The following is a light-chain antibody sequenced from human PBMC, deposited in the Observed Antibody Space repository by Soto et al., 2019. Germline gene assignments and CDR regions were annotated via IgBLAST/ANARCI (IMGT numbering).Light chain of an antibody. J-gene: IGKJ2*01. CDR3: HQYNNRPYT. Sequence: EIVMTQSPATLSVSPGERATLSCRASQSVSSNLAWYQQKPGQAPRLLIYGASTRATGIPARFSGSGSGTAFTLTTSSLQSDDFAAYYCHQYNNRPYTFGQGTKLEIK. CDR1: QSVSSN. CDR2: GAS. V-gene: IGKV3-15*01.